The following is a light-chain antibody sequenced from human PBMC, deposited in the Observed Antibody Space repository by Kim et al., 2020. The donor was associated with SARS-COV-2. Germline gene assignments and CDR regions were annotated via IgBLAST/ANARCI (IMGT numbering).Light chain of an antibody. J-gene: IGLJ1*01. CDR2: SDN. V-gene: IGLV1-44*01. CDR1: RSNIGSQP. CDR3: AGWDDSLKDHV. Sequence: GQRVPISCSGSRSNIGSQPVNWFRQLAGTAPKLLIYSDNQRPSGVLDRFSGSKSGTSASLAISGLQPEDEGVYYCAGWDDSLKDHVFGTGTKVTVL.